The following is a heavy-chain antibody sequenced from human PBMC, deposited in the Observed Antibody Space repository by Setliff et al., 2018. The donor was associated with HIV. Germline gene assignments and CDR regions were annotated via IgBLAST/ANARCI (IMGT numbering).Heavy chain of an antibody. CDR2: IYYNGNA. CDR3: AKDTVYGSGTFDI. V-gene: IGHV4-30-2*01. J-gene: IGHJ3*02. CDR1: GGSMRSSGYS. Sequence: SSETLSLTCAVSGGSMRSSGYSWTWIRQAPGKGLEWVGYIYYNGNAYYNPSLKSRVTISVDRSKNQFSLKLSSVTAADTAVYYCAKDTVYGSGTFDIWGQGTMVTVSS. D-gene: IGHD3-10*01.